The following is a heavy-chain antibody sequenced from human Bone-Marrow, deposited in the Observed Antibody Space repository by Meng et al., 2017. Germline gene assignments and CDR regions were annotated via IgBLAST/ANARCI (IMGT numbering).Heavy chain of an antibody. V-gene: IGHV3-23*04. CDR3: AKDPARFDY. CDR2: ISGSGGST. Sequence: LQLGEAGVGVGQPGRSRRLSCAASGFTFSSYAMSWVRQAPGKGLEWVSAISGSGGSTYYADSVKGRFTISRDNSKNTLYLQMNSLRAEDTAVYYCAKDPARFDYWGQGTLVTVSS. J-gene: IGHJ4*02. CDR1: GFTFSSYA.